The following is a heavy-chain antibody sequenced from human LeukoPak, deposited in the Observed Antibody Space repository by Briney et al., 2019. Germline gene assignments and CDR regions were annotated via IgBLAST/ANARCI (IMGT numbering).Heavy chain of an antibody. D-gene: IGHD3-22*01. CDR1: GGSISSGGYY. V-gene: IGHV4-30-2*01. Sequence: KASETLSLTCTVSGGSISSGGYYWSWIRQPLGKGLEWIGYIYHSGSTYYNPSLKSRVTISVDRSKNQFSLKLSSVTAADTAVYYCAIYYYDSSGTYYFDFWGQGTLVTVSS. CDR2: IYHSGST. J-gene: IGHJ4*02. CDR3: AIYYYDSSGTYYFDF.